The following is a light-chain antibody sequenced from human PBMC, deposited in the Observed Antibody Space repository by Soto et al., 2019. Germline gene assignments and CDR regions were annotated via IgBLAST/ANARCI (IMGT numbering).Light chain of an antibody. V-gene: IGKV1-9*01. CDR2: DAS. Sequence: DVQLTQSPSFLSASVGDRVTITCRVSQGVATSLAWYQQKPGKAPNLLIYDASTLFGGVPSRFSGSGSGTEFTLTITSLQPEDFASYYCQQRVHFPLTCGGGTKVEFK. CDR1: QGVATS. J-gene: IGKJ4*01. CDR3: QQRVHFPLT.